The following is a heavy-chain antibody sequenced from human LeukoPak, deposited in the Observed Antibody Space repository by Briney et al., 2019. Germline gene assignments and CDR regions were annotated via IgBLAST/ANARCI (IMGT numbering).Heavy chain of an antibody. J-gene: IGHJ6*03. Sequence: ASVKVSCKASGYTFTSYYMHWVRQAPGQGLEWMGIINPSGGSTSYAQKFQGRVTMTEDTSTDTAYMELSSLRSEDTAVYYCATGNYYYYMDVWGKGTAVTVSS. V-gene: IGHV1-46*01. CDR3: ATGNYYYYMDV. CDR1: GYTFTSYY. CDR2: INPSGGST.